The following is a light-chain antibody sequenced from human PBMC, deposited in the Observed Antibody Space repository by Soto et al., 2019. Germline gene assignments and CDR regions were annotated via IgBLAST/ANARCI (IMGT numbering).Light chain of an antibody. V-gene: IGKV1-27*01. CDR1: QGISSY. CDR2: VAS. CDR3: QKYNSAPPFT. Sequence: DIQMTQSPSSLSASVGDRVTITCRASQGISSYLAWYQQKPGKVPKLLISVASTLQSGVPSRFSGSGSGTDLTLTISSLQPEDVATYYCQKYNSAPPFTFGPGTKVDIK. J-gene: IGKJ3*01.